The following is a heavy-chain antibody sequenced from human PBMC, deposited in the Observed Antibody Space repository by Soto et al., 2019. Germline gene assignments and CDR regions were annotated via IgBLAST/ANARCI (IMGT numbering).Heavy chain of an antibody. J-gene: IGHJ5*02. V-gene: IGHV2-5*02. D-gene: IGHD3-16*01. CDR2: IYWDCDK. CDR1: GFSLTTRGVG. CDR3: AHIPHYYQYEWFDP. Sequence: QITLKESGPTLVKPTQTLTLTCTFSGFSLTTRGVGVGWIRQPPGKALEFLTLIYWDCDKRYSPSLQSRLSIPKDTSKNQVVLTMTNVDPVDTATYYCAHIPHYYQYEWFDPWGQGTLVSVSS.